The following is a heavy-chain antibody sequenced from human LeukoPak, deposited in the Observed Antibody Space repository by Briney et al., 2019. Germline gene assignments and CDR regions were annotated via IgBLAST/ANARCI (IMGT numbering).Heavy chain of an antibody. CDR3: ARSRTGPNPITGTTLDY. CDR2: MNPNSGNT. Sequence: ASVKVSCKTSGYTFTTYVFNWVRQATGQGLEWMGGMNPNSGNTGYAQKFQGRVTITRNTSISTAYMELSSLRSEDTAVYYCARSRTGPNPITGTTLDYWGQGTLVTVSS. V-gene: IGHV1-8*03. D-gene: IGHD1-20*01. J-gene: IGHJ4*02. CDR1: GYTFTTYV.